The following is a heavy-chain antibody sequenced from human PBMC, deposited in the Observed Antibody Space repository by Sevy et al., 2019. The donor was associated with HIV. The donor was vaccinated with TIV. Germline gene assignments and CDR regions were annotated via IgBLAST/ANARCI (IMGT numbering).Heavy chain of an antibody. J-gene: IGHJ4*02. CDR3: ARVAWYYDSSGYSRRKYFDY. CDR2: INHSGST. Sequence: SETLSLTCAVYGGSFSGYYWSWIRQPPGKGLEWIGEINHSGSTNYNPSLKSRVTISVDTSKNQFSLKLSSVTAADTAVYYCARVAWYYDSSGYSRRKYFDYWGQGTLVTVSS. V-gene: IGHV4-34*01. CDR1: GGSFSGYY. D-gene: IGHD3-22*01.